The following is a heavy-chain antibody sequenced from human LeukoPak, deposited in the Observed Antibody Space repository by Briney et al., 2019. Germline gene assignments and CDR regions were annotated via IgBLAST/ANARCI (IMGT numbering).Heavy chain of an antibody. D-gene: IGHD2-8*02. CDR2: TNQDGSEK. Sequence: GGSLRLSCGASGFIFSSSWMTWVRQAPGKGLEWVANTNQDGSEKYYLDSVRGRFTISRDNAKNSLYLQMNSLRGEDTAVYYCARELVVGPAEYFQHWGQGTLVTVSA. CDR1: GFIFSSSW. J-gene: IGHJ1*01. V-gene: IGHV3-7*01. CDR3: ARELVVGPAEYFQH.